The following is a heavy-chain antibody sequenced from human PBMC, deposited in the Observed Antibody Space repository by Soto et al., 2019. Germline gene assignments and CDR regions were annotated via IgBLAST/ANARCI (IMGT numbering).Heavy chain of an antibody. J-gene: IGHJ5*02. CDR3: ARAPYYYDSSGYFRFDP. CDR1: GGSISSYY. Sequence: SETLSLTCTVSGGSISSYYWSWIRQPPGKGLEWIGYIYYSGSTNYNPSLKSRVTISVDTSKNQFSLKLSSVTAADTAVYYCARAPYYYDSSGYFRFDPWGQGTLVTVSS. CDR2: IYYSGST. D-gene: IGHD3-22*01. V-gene: IGHV4-59*01.